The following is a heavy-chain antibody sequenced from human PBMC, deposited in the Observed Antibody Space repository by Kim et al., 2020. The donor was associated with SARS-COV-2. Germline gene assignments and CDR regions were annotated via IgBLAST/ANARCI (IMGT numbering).Heavy chain of an antibody. V-gene: IGHV3-23*01. Sequence: GGSLRLSCAASGFTFSTYAMSWVRQAPGKGLEWVAAISGSGGSTYYADSVKGRFTISRDNSKNTLYLQMNSLRAEDTAVYYCVKDISVLAKVNWGQGTLVSVSS. J-gene: IGHJ4*02. CDR2: ISGSGGST. CDR1: GFTFSTYA. D-gene: IGHD2-8*02. CDR3: VKDISVLAKVN.